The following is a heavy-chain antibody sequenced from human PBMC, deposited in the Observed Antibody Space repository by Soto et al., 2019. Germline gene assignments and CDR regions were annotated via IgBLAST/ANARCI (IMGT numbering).Heavy chain of an antibody. Sequence: SVKVSCKASGGTFSSYAISWVRQAPGQGLEWMGGIIPIFGTANYAQKFQGRVTITADESTSTAYMELSSLRSEDTAVYYCARAQPQQYQLLFGWFDPWGQGTLVTVSS. CDR1: GGTFSSYA. J-gene: IGHJ5*02. CDR3: ARAQPQQYQLLFGWFDP. V-gene: IGHV1-69*13. CDR2: IIPIFGTA. D-gene: IGHD2-2*01.